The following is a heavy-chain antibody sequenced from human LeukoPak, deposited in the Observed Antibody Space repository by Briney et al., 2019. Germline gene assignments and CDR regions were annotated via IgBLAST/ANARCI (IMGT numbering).Heavy chain of an antibody. V-gene: IGHV1-69*01. D-gene: IGHD5-24*01. CDR2: IIPIFGTA. CDR1: GGTFSSYA. J-gene: IGHJ4*02. CDR3: ARKMATHLDY. Sequence: ASVRVSFKASGGTFSSYAISWVRQAPGQGLEWMGGIIPIFGTANYAQKFQGRVTITADESTSTAYMELSSLRSEDTAVYYCARKMATHLDYWGQGTLVTVSS.